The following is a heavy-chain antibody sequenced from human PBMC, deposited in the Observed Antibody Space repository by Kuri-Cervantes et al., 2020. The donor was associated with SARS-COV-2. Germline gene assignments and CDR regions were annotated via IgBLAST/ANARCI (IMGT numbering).Heavy chain of an antibody. J-gene: IGHJ3*02. CDR3: AKDLGGYDRGAFDI. CDR1: GSSFSDYG. CDR2: ISGSGGST. D-gene: IGHD5-12*01. V-gene: IGHV3-23*01. Sequence: GESLKISCAASGSSFSDYGMSWVRQAPGKGLEWVSAISGSGGSTYYADSVKGRFTISRDNSKNTLYLQMNSLRAEDTAVYYCAKDLGGYDRGAFDIWGQGTMVTVSS.